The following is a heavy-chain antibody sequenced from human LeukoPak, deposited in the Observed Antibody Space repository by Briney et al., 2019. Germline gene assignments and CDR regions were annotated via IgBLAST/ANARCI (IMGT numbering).Heavy chain of an antibody. V-gene: IGHV1-2*02. CDR2: INPNSGGT. Sequence: ASVKVSCKASGYTFTGYYMHWVRQAPGQGLEWMGWINPNSGGTNYAQKFQGRVTMTRDTSISTAYMELSRLRSDDTAVYYCARGPYDYVWGSYQFSYYFDHWGQGTLVTVSS. D-gene: IGHD3-16*02. J-gene: IGHJ4*02. CDR3: ARGPYDYVWGSYQFSYYFDH. CDR1: GYTFTGYY.